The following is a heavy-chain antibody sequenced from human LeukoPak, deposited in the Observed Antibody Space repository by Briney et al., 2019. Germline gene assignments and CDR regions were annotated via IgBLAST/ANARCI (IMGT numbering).Heavy chain of an antibody. Sequence: GESLRISCQGFGYPFTTSWIGWVRQLPGKGLEWTAIIYAGNSDAKYSPSFQGQVSISTDRSISTAYLHWSSLKASDTAMYYCARRRGRYSGDAFDIWGQGTMVTVSS. CDR2: IYAGNSDA. CDR3: ARRRGRYSGDAFDI. D-gene: IGHD1-26*01. V-gene: IGHV5-51*01. J-gene: IGHJ3*02. CDR1: GYPFTTSW.